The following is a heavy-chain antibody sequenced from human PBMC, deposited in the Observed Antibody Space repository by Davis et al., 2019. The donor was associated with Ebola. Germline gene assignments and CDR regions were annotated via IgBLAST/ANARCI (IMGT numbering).Heavy chain of an antibody. CDR3: ARVKQWLVEEWDNNYYHYGLDV. D-gene: IGHD3-22*01. V-gene: IGHV3-53*01. CDR1: GFTASSSS. CDR2: IYTGETT. Sequence: GESLKISCAASGFTASSSSMTWVRQAPGKGLEWVSIIYTGETTHHAVSVRGRFTISRDKSRNTVFLQMNSLKADDTAVYFCARVKQWLVEEWDNNYYHYGLDVWGQGTTVTVSS. J-gene: IGHJ6*02.